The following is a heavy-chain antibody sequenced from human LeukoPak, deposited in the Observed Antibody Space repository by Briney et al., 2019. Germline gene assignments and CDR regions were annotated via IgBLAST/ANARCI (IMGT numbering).Heavy chain of an antibody. J-gene: IGHJ4*02. V-gene: IGHV1-46*01. Sequence: ASVKVSCKASGYTFTGYYMHWVRQAPGQGLEWMGLINPSGGSTKFAQKFQGRLTMTRDMSTSTVYMELSSLRSDDTAVYYCARGQYRYAVDFWGQGTLVTVSS. D-gene: IGHD5-18*01. CDR3: ARGQYRYAVDF. CDR1: GYTFTGYY. CDR2: INPSGGST.